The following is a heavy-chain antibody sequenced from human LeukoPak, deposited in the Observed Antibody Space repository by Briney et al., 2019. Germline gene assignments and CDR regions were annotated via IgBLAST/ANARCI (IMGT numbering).Heavy chain of an antibody. D-gene: IGHD4-17*01. V-gene: IGHV3-66*01. Sequence: GGSLRLSCAASGFTVSSNYMSWVRQAPGKGLEWVSVIYSGGSTYYADSVKGRFTISRDNSKNTLYLQMNSLRAEDTAVYYCARMYGYGDPSWFDPWGQGTLVTVSS. CDR1: GFTVSSNY. J-gene: IGHJ5*02. CDR3: ARMYGYGDPSWFDP. CDR2: IYSGGST.